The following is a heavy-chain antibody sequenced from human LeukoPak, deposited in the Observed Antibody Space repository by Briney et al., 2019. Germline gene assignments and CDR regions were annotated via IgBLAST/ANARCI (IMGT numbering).Heavy chain of an antibody. D-gene: IGHD1-26*01. CDR1: GYTLTELS. Sequence: ASVKVSCKVSGYTLTELSMHWVRQAPGKGLEWMGGFDPEDGETIYAQKFQGRVTMTEDTSTDTAYMELSSLRSEDTAVYYCATDYSGSYYAFYWGQGTLVTVAS. J-gene: IGHJ4*02. CDR3: ATDYSGSYYAFY. V-gene: IGHV1-24*01. CDR2: FDPEDGET.